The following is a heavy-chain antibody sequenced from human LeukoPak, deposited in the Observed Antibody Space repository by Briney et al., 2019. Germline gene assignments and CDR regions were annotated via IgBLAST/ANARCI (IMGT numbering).Heavy chain of an antibody. D-gene: IGHD2-15*01. V-gene: IGHV4-34*01. Sequence: SETLSLTCAVYGGSFSGYYWSWIRQPPGKGLEWIGGINHSGSTNYNPSLKSRVTISVDTSKNQFSLKLSSVTAADTAVYYCAKGYCSGGSCYSGFDYWGQGTLVTVSS. CDR2: INHSGST. CDR1: GGSFSGYY. CDR3: AKGYCSGGSCYSGFDY. J-gene: IGHJ4*02.